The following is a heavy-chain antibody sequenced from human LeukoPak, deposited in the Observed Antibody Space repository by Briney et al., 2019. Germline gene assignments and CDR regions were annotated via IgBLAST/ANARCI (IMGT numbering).Heavy chain of an antibody. J-gene: IGHJ3*02. Sequence: SETLSLTCTVSGGSISSSSYYWGWIRQPPGKGLEWIGSIYYSGSTYYNPSLKSRVTISVHTSKNQFSLKLSSVTAADTAMYYCARQLYVPQYYYDTRAFDIWGQGTMVTVSS. CDR2: IYYSGST. D-gene: IGHD3-22*01. CDR3: ARQLYVPQYYYDTRAFDI. V-gene: IGHV4-39*01. CDR1: GGSISSSSYY.